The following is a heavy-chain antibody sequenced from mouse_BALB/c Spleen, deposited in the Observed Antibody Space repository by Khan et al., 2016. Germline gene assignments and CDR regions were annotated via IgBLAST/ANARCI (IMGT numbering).Heavy chain of an antibody. J-gene: IGHJ2*01. CDR1: GYTFTSYW. Sequence: QVQLQQSGAELVKAGASGKMSCKASGYTFTSYWMHWVKQRLGQGLEWFAETNPTNGRTYYNEKVKSKATLTVDKSSSTAYMLHIGQVYEESAVSYGAEIKRGVAADFDYWGQGTTLTVSS. V-gene: IGHV1S81*02. CDR2: TNPTNGRT. CDR3: AEIKRGVAADFDY.